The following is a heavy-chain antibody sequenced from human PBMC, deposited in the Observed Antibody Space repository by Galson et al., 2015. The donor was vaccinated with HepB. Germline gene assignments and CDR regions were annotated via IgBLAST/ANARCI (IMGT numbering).Heavy chain of an antibody. V-gene: IGHV3-53*01. Sequence: SLRLSCVASGFTVSSNYMSWVRQAPGKGLEWVSVIYSGGSTYYADSVKGRFTISRDNSKNTLYLQMNSLRAEDTAVYYCAREPLLWFGESSIIWGQGTLVTVSS. CDR1: GFTVSSNY. CDR3: AREPLLWFGESSII. D-gene: IGHD3-10*01. J-gene: IGHJ4*02. CDR2: IYSGGST.